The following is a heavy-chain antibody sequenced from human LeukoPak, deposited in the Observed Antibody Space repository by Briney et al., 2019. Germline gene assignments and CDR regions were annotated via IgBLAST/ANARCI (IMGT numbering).Heavy chain of an antibody. V-gene: IGHV4-34*01. Sequence: SETLSLTCAVYGGSFSGYYWSWIRQPPGKGLEWIGEINHSGSTNYNPSLKSRVTISVDTSKNQFSLKLSSVTAADTAVYYCARDHGYSSGWYFDYWGQGTLVTVSS. J-gene: IGHJ4*02. D-gene: IGHD6-19*01. CDR1: GGSFSGYY. CDR2: INHSGST. CDR3: ARDHGYSSGWYFDY.